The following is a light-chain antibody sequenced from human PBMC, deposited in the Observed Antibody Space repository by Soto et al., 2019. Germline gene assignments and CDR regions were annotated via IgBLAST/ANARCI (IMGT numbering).Light chain of an antibody. CDR3: QQYDKWPHT. V-gene: IGKV3-15*01. CDR1: HTLSRN. Sequence: EMVMTQSPATLSVSPGERATLSCRASHTLSRNLAWYQQQPCQAPRLLIFYASTRATGMPARFIGSGSGIDFTLTISSLQSADFAVSYCQQYDKWPHTFGQGTKLEIK. CDR2: YAS. J-gene: IGKJ2*01.